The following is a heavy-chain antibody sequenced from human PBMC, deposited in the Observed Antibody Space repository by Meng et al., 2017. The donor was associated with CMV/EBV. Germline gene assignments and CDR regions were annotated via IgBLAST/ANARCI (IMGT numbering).Heavy chain of an antibody. CDR1: GGSISNYY. J-gene: IGHJ4*02. CDR3: ARSEQLLVYLY. Sequence: GSLRLSCTVSGGSISNYYWSWIRQPPGKGLEWIGYIYYSGNTDYNPSLKSRVTISLDTPKNQFSLKLSSVTAADTAIYYCARSEQLLVYLYWGQGTLVTVSS. CDR2: IYYSGNT. V-gene: IGHV4-59*01. D-gene: IGHD6-13*01.